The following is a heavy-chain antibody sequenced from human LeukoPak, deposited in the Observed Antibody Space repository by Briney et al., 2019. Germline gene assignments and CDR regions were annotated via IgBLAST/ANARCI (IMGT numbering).Heavy chain of an antibody. D-gene: IGHD1-7*01. CDR3: TTDLLNNWNYERDFDY. V-gene: IGHV3-15*01. CDR1: GFTFSNAW. CDR2: IKSKTDGGTT. J-gene: IGHJ4*02. Sequence: GGSLRLSCAASGFTFSNAWMSWVRQAPGKGLEWVGRIKSKTDGGTTDYAAPVKGRFTISRDDSKNTLYLQMNSLKTKDTAVYYCTTDLLNNWNYERDFDYWGQGTLVTVSS.